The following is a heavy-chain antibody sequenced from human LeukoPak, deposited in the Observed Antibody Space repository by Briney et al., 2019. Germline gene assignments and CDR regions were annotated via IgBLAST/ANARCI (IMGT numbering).Heavy chain of an antibody. CDR2: GGSGGST. CDR3: AKMRGQYYHSYYMDA. V-gene: IGHV3-23*01. J-gene: IGHJ6*03. CDR1: GFIFSSYA. Sequence: GGSLRLSCAASGFIFSSYAMSWVRQAPGKGLEWVSYGGSGGSTYYADSVKGRFTVSRDNSKSTLYLQMNSLTAEDTAVYYCAKMRGQYYHSYYMDAWGKGTTVTVSS.